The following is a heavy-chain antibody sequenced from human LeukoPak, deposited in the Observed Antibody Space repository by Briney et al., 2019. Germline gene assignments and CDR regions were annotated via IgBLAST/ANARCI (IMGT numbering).Heavy chain of an antibody. J-gene: IGHJ3*01. CDR3: ARLTRAPQFFDV. CDR2: IDYSGST. D-gene: IGHD5-24*01. CDR1: GGSISSSSYY. Sequence: PSETLSLTCTVSGGSISSSSYYWAWLRQPPGKGLEWIGSIDYSGSTYYNPSLKSRVTISVDTSKNQFSLKLGSVTAADTAVYYCARLTRAPQFFDVWGQGTMVTVSS. V-gene: IGHV4-39*01.